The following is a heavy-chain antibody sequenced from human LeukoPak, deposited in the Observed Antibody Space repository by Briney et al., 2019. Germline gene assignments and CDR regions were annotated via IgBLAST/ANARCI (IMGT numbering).Heavy chain of an antibody. D-gene: IGHD3-22*01. CDR2: INGDDTK. J-gene: IGHJ4*02. CDR1: GFSLSTRGVG. CDR3: ARRGFNSYDLFDY. Sequence: SGPTLVNPTQTLTLTCSFSGFSLSTRGVGVGWIRHPPGQALEWLALINGDDTKHFSASLNSRLSIMKDTSKNQVVLVMTNMDPVDTATYYCARRGFNSYDLFDYWGQGTLVTVSS. V-gene: IGHV2-5*02.